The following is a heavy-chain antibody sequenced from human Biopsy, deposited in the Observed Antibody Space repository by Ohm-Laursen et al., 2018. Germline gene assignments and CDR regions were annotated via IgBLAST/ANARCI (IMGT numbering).Heavy chain of an antibody. J-gene: IGHJ4*02. CDR3: AKGGYCTTSSCYMDLDY. Sequence: GSLRLSCAASGFTFSDYAVNWVRQAPGKGLEWVSTISGSGGNTYYADSVRGRFTVSRDGSKSTLYLQMSSLSAEDTAFYYCAKGGYCTTSSCYMDLDYWGQGTLVTVSS. V-gene: IGHV3-23*01. CDR2: ISGSGGNT. D-gene: IGHD2-2*02. CDR1: GFTFSDYA.